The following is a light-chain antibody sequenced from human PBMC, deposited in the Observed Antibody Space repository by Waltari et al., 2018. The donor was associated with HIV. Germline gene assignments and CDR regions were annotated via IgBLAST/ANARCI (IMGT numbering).Light chain of an antibody. CDR1: SSNIGAGYD. Sequence: QSVLTQPPSVSGAPGQRVTISCTGSSSNIGAGYDVHWYQQLPGTAPTLLICGTNTRPSGVPARISGSKSGTSASLAITGLQAEDEAEYYCQSYDSSLSGWVVFGGGTKVTVL. CDR3: QSYDSSLSGWVV. V-gene: IGLV1-40*01. J-gene: IGLJ2*01. CDR2: GTN.